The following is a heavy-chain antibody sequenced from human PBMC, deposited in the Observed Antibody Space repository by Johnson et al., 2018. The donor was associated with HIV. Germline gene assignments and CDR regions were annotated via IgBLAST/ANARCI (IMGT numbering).Heavy chain of an antibody. Sequence: QVQLVESGGGLVKPGGSLRLSCAASGFTFSNAWMSWVRQAPGKGLEWVAVLSYDGSNKYYADSVKGRFTISRDNSKNTLYMQMNSLRAEDTAVYYCAKTAAADAFDIWGQGTMVTVSS. J-gene: IGHJ3*02. V-gene: IGHV3-30*18. D-gene: IGHD2-2*01. CDR3: AKTAAADAFDI. CDR2: LSYDGSNK. CDR1: GFTFSNAW.